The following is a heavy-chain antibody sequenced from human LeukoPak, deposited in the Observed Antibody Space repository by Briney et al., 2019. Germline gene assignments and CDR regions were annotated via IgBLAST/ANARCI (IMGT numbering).Heavy chain of an antibody. D-gene: IGHD6-19*01. CDR1: GGSISSNY. CDR2: IYYSGST. Sequence: PSETLSLTCTVSGGSISSNYWSWIRQPPGKGLEWIGYIYYSGSTNYNPSLKSRVTISVDTSKNQFSLKLSSVTAADTAVYYCAREGTGWYYFDFWGQGTLVTVSS. V-gene: IGHV4-59*01. J-gene: IGHJ4*02. CDR3: AREGTGWYYFDF.